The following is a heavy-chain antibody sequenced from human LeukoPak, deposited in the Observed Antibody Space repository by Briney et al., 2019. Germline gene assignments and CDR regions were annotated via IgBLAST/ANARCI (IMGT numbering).Heavy chain of an antibody. Sequence: GGSLRLSCAASGLTFSRYYMHWVRQAPGKGLEWVAVISYDGNNKYYADSVKGRFTISRDNSKNTVYLQMNSLRGEDTAVYYCAKGGPSDTAMDFLFDYWGQGTLVTVSS. J-gene: IGHJ4*02. CDR1: GLTFSRYY. V-gene: IGHV3-30*18. D-gene: IGHD5-18*01. CDR3: AKGGPSDTAMDFLFDY. CDR2: ISYDGNNK.